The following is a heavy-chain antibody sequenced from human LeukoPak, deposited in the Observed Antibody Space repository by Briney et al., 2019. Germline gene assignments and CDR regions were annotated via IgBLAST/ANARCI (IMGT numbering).Heavy chain of an antibody. CDR1: GFTFSSYA. J-gene: IGHJ6*02. V-gene: IGHV3-23*01. CDR2: ISGSGGST. D-gene: IGHD7-27*01. CDR3: AKLLTGWSYYYYGMDV. Sequence: GRSLRLSCAASGFTFSSYAMSWVRQAPGKGLEWVSAISGSGGSTYYADSVKGRFTISRDNSKNTLYLQMNSLRAEDTAVYYCAKLLTGWSYYYYGMDVWGQGTTVTVSS.